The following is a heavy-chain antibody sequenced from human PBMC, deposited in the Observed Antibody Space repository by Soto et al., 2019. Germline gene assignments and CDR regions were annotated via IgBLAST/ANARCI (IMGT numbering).Heavy chain of an antibody. J-gene: IGHJ6*02. D-gene: IGHD6-6*01. Sequence: SETLSLTCTVSGASITGSSYWSWIRQPAGKGLEWIGRFSLSGTTNYNPSLRSRVTMSADVSKNQFSLKLSSVTAADTAVYYCARVGRLAARPGYYYGMDVWDQGTTVTVSS. V-gene: IGHV4-4*07. CDR3: ARVGRLAARPGYYYGMDV. CDR2: FSLSGTT. CDR1: GASITGSSY.